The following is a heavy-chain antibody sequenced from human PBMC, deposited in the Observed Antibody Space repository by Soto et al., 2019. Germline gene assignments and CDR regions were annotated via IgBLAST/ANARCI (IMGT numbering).Heavy chain of an antibody. J-gene: IGHJ5*02. CDR2: IYYSGST. CDR3: ARSPPPISIFGVVAPFDP. V-gene: IGHV4-39*01. Sequence: QLQLQESGPGLVKPSETLSLTCTVSGGSISSSSYYWGWIRQPPGKGLEWIGSIYYSGSTYYNPSLKSRVTISVDTSTNQFSRKLSSVTAADTAVYYCARSPPPISIFGVVAPFDPWGQGTLVTVSS. CDR1: GGSISSSSYY. D-gene: IGHD3-3*01.